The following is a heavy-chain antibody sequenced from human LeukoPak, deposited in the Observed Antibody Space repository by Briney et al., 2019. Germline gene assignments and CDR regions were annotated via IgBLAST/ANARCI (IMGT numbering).Heavy chain of an antibody. V-gene: IGHV7-4-1*02. J-gene: IGHJ4*02. CDR3: ARGGGRYYGSGSRSGFDY. CDR1: GYTFTSYP. CDR2: INTNTGNP. Sequence: ASVKVSCKGSGYTFTSYPMNWVRQAPGQGLEWMGWINTNTGNPTYAQGFTGRFVFSLDTSVSTAYLQISSLKAEDTAVYYCARGGGRYYGSGSRSGFDYWGQGTLVTVSS. D-gene: IGHD3-10*01.